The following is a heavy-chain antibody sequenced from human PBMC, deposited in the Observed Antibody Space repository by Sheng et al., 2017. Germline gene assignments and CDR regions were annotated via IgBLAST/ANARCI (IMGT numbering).Heavy chain of an antibody. CDR3: ARGETTFEWMDV. CDR2: IYYSGST. V-gene: IGHV4-59*12. J-gene: IGHJ6*02. Sequence: QVQLQESGPGLVKPSETLSLTCTVSGGSISSYYWSWIRQPPGKGLEWIGYIYYSGSTNYNPSLKSRVTISVDTSKNQFSLKPSSVTAADTAVYYCARGETTFEWMDVWGQGTTVTVS. D-gene: IGHD4-4*01. CDR1: GGSISSYY.